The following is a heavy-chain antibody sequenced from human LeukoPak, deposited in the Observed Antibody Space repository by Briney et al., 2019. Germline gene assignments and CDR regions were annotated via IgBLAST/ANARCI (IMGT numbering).Heavy chain of an antibody. CDR2: ISYDGSNK. D-gene: IGHD3-9*01. Sequence: GGSLRLSCAASGFTFSSYAMHWVRQAPGKGLEWVAVISYDGSNKYYADSVKGRFTISRDNSKNTLYLQMNSLRAEDTAVYYCASNDILTGSYYYYYYGMDVWGQGTTVTVSS. CDR1: GFTFSSYA. V-gene: IGHV3-30*04. J-gene: IGHJ6*02. CDR3: ASNDILTGSYYYYYYGMDV.